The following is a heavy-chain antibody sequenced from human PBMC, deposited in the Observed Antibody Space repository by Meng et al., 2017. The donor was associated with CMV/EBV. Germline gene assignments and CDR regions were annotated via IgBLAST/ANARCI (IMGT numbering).Heavy chain of an antibody. CDR1: GGSFSGYY. CDR3: ASPIVVVPAALDAFDI. J-gene: IGHJ3*02. D-gene: IGHD2-2*01. CDR2: INHSGST. Sequence: SETLSLTCAVYGGSFSGYYWSWIRQPPGKGLEWIGEINHSGSTNYNPSLKSRVTISVDTSKNQFSLKLSSVTAADTAVYYCASPIVVVPAALDAFDIWGQGTMVTVSS. V-gene: IGHV4-34*01.